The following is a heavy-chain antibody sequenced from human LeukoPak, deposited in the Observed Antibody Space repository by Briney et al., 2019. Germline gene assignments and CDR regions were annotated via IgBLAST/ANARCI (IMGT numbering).Heavy chain of an antibody. V-gene: IGHV3-33*08. J-gene: IGHJ6*02. CDR3: ARRSRYCSSTSCYRSVDTAMVNYYYYGMDV. CDR2: IWYDGSNK. CDR1: GGSISSYY. Sequence: LSLTCTVSGGSISSYYWSWVRQAPGKGLEWVAVIWYDGSNKYYADSVKGRFTISRDNSKNTLYLQMNSLRAEDTAVYYCARRSRYCSSTSCYRSVDTAMVNYYYYGMDVWGQGTTVTVSS. D-gene: IGHD2-2*02.